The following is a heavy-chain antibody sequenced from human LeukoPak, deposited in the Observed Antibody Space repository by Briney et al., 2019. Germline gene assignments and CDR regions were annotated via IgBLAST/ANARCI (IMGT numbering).Heavy chain of an antibody. V-gene: IGHV4-59*01. CDR2: IYYSGST. CDR1: DGSTNSYY. J-gene: IGHJ4*02. Sequence: SETLSLTYSVSDGSTNSYYWSWIRQPPGKGLEWIGYIYYSGSTNYNPSLKSRVTISVDTSKNQFSLKLSSVTAADTAVYYCASADDYGGNSEFDYWGQGTLVTVSS. CDR3: ASADDYGGNSEFDY. D-gene: IGHD4-23*01.